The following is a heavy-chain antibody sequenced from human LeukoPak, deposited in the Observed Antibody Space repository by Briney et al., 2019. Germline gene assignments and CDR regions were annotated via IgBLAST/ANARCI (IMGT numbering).Heavy chain of an antibody. CDR3: ARRRMITFGGVIVIDAFDI. V-gene: IGHV3-48*03. Sequence: PGGSLRLSCAASGFTFSYYGMNWVRQAPGKGLEWLSYISDTGDTIYYADSVKGRFTISRDNAKNSLYLQMNSLRAEDTAVYYCARRRMITFGGVIVIDAFDIWGQGTMVTVSS. D-gene: IGHD3-16*02. CDR2: ISDTGDTI. CDR1: GFTFSYYG. J-gene: IGHJ3*02.